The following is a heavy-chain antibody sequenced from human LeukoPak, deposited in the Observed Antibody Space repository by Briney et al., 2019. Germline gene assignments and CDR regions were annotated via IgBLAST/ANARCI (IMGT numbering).Heavy chain of an antibody. CDR2: INHNGNVN. CDR1: GLTFSSSW. J-gene: IGHJ6*02. Sequence: GGSLRLSCAVSGLTFSSSWMDWVRQAPGKGLEWVASINHNGNVNYYADSVKGRFTISRDNAKNSLYLQMSNLRAEDTAVYFCARGGGLDVWGQGATVTVSS. V-gene: IGHV3-7*03. CDR3: ARGGGLDV. D-gene: IGHD3-16*01.